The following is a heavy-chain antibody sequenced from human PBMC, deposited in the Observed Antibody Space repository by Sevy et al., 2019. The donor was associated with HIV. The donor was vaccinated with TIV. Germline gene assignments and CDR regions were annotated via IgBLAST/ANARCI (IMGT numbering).Heavy chain of an antibody. V-gene: IGHV3-30-3*01. Sequence: GGSLRLSCAASGFTFTLYAIHWVRQAPGKGLEWGALISYSGTNKYYADSVKGRFTISRDDSKNTAYLQMNNLRTDDTAVYYCARVAVAYCTDDCYHRFDYWGQGTQVTVSS. CDR2: ISYSGTNK. CDR1: GFTFTLYA. CDR3: ARVAVAYCTDDCYHRFDY. D-gene: IGHD2-21*02. J-gene: IGHJ4*02.